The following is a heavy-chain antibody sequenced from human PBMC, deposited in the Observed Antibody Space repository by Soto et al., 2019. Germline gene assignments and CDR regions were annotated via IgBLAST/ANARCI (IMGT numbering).Heavy chain of an antibody. Sequence: ASVKVSCKASRYTFTSYARHWVRQAPGQRLEWMGWINAGNGNTKYSQKFQGRVTITRDESTSTAYMELSSLRSEDTAVYYCARRRRYGSGSYYWYNYFDPWGQGTPVTVSS. CDR2: INAGNGNT. J-gene: IGHJ5*02. D-gene: IGHD3-10*01. CDR3: ARRRRYGSGSYYWYNYFDP. V-gene: IGHV1-3*01. CDR1: RYTFTSYA.